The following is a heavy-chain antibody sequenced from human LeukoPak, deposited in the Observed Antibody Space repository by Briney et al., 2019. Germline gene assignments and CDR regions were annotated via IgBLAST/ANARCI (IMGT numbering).Heavy chain of an antibody. V-gene: IGHV3-48*01. Sequence: EGSLRLSCAASGVTFSTYSMNSVRQAPWKGLKWVSYISSSSGTIYYTDSVKGRFTISRDNAKNSLYLQMSSLRAEDTAVYYCARDRTYSAFDIWGQGTMVTVSS. CDR1: GVTFSTYS. CDR2: ISSSSGTI. J-gene: IGHJ3*02. CDR3: ARDRTYSAFDI. D-gene: IGHD2-15*01.